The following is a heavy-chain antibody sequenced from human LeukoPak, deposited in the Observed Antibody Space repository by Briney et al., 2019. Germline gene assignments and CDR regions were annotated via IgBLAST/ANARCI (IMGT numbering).Heavy chain of an antibody. D-gene: IGHD1-7*01. CDR3: ARDLGSGQIGTTPGGLDY. CDR2: INPSGEFT. J-gene: IGHJ4*02. V-gene: IGHV1-46*01. CDR1: GYTFTSYY. Sequence: ASVKVSCKASGYTFTSYYIHWVRQAPGQGLEWMGLINPSGEFTTYAQKFQGRGTMTRDMSTSTVYMELSSLRSEDTAVYYCARDLGSGQIGTTPGGLDYWGQGTLVAVSS.